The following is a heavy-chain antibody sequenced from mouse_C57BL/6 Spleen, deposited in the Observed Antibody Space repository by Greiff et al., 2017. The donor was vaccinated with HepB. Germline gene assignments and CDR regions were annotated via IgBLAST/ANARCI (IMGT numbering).Heavy chain of an antibody. CDR3: ARYGGNFYFDY. D-gene: IGHD1-1*02. Sequence: VQLKESGPELVKPGASVKISCKASGYAFSSSWMNWVKQRPGKGLEWIGRIYPGDGDTNYNGKFKGKATLTADKSSSTAYMQLSSLTSEDSAVYFCARYGGNFYFDYWGQGTTLTVSS. CDR2: IYPGDGDT. J-gene: IGHJ2*01. CDR1: GYAFSSSW. V-gene: IGHV1-82*01.